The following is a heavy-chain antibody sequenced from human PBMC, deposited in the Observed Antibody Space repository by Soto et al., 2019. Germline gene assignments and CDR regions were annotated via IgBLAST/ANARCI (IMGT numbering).Heavy chain of an antibody. J-gene: IGHJ6*02. CDR2: IYYSGST. V-gene: IGHV4-39*01. CDR3: AGRGGGPRGGMDV. Sequence: QLQLQESGPGLVKPSETLSLTCTVSGGSISSSSYYWGWIRQPPGKGLEWIGSIYYSGSTYYNPPPMRRSPISVDASTKQFPLKPRSVTAAETAGYYCAGRGGGPRGGMDVWGQGTTVTVSS. CDR1: GGSISSSSYY. D-gene: IGHD3-16*01.